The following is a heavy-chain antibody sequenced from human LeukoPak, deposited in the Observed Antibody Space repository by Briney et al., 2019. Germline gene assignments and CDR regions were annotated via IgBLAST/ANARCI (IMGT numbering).Heavy chain of an antibody. CDR2: IWYDGSNK. Sequence: GGSLRLSCAASGFTFSRYGMHWVRQAPGKGLEWVAVIWYDGSNKYYADSVKGRFTISRDNSKNTLYLQMNSLRAEDTAVYYCARDYYYGSGSYLRYYYGMDVWGQGTTVTVSS. V-gene: IGHV3-33*01. J-gene: IGHJ6*02. CDR1: GFTFSRYG. CDR3: ARDYYYGSGSYLRYYYGMDV. D-gene: IGHD3-10*01.